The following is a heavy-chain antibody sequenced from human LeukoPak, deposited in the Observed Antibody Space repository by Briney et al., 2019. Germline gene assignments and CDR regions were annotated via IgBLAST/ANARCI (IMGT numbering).Heavy chain of an antibody. CDR2: IYTSGST. CDR3: ARDRGIAAASDAFDI. V-gene: IGHV4-4*07. D-gene: IGHD6-13*01. CDR1: GGSISSYY. J-gene: IGHJ3*02. Sequence: PSETLSLTCTVSGGSISSYYWSWIRQPAGKGLEWIGRIYTSGSTNYNPSLKSRVTMSVDTSKNQFSLKLSSVTAADTAVYHCARDRGIAAASDAFDIWGQGTMVTVSS.